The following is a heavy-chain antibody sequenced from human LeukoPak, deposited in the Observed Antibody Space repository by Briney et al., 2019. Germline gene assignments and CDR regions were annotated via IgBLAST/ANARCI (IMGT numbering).Heavy chain of an antibody. CDR1: GYTFITYG. D-gene: IGHD3-22*01. J-gene: IGHJ5*02. V-gene: IGHV1-18*01. Sequence: GAPVKVSCKASGYTFITYGISWVRQAPGQGLEWVGWISPYNGNTNYAQKLQGRVTMTTDTSTTTAYMELRSLRSDDTAVYYCARDGRHRYYYDSSGFYGSWFDPWGQGTLVTVSS. CDR2: ISPYNGNT. CDR3: ARDGRHRYYYDSSGFYGSWFDP.